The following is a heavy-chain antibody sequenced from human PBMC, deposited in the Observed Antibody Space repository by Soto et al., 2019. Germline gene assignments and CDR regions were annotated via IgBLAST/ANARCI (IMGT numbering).Heavy chain of an antibody. CDR1: GGSMSSGDYY. CDR2: IYYSGRT. Sequence: SETLSLTVTVSGGSMSSGDYYWSWIRQPPGKGLEWLGYIYYSGRTYYNPSLKSRVTISVATSKNQFSLKLSSVTAADTAVYCCARGRNHYFDYWGQGPMVTVSS. V-gene: IGHV4-30-4*02. CDR3: ARGRNHYFDY. J-gene: IGHJ4*02.